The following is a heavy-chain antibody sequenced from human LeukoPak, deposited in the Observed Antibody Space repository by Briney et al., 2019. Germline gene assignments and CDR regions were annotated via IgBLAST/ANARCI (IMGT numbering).Heavy chain of an antibody. V-gene: IGHV3-7*03. CDR3: ASGWYYDSSGYYVDAFDF. D-gene: IGHD3-22*01. CDR2: IDQDGSEK. Sequence: GGSLRLSCAASAFTFSSYWMSWVRQAPGNGLEWVANIDQDGSEKYYVESMKGRITISRDTAKNSLYLQMNSLRAEDTAVYYCASGWYYDSSGYYVDAFDFWGQGTMVTVSS. CDR1: AFTFSSYW. J-gene: IGHJ3*01.